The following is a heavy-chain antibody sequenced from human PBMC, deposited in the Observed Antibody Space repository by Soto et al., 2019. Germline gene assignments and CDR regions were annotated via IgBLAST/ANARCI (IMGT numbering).Heavy chain of an antibody. J-gene: IGHJ4*02. V-gene: IGHV4-59*01. CDR1: DDSISSYY. CDR2: IFYSGGT. Sequence: SETLSLTCTVSDDSISSYYWSWIRQPPGKGLEWIGYIFYSGGTNYNPSLRSRVTMSVDRSKNQFSLKVNSVTAADTAVYYCARPRQGDPSGAYPYFDNWGQGTLVTVSS. CDR3: ARPRQGDPSGAYPYFDN. D-gene: IGHD3-10*01.